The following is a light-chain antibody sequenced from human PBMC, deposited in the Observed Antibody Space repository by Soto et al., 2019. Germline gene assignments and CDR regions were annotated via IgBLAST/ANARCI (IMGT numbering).Light chain of an antibody. V-gene: IGKV3-20*01. CDR3: QQYGSSPWT. CDR2: YTA. Sequence: EIVLTQSPATLSSSPGETASLSCRASQYVVTRFSCYQHKPGQAPRLLIDYTANRATGIPARFSGSGSGTDFTLTISRLEPEDFAVDYCQQYGSSPWTFGQGTKVDIK. CDR1: QYVVTRF. J-gene: IGKJ1*01.